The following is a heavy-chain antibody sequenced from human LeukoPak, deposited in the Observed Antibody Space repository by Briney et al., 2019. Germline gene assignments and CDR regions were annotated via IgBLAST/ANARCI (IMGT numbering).Heavy chain of an antibody. CDR1: GFTFSRYA. CDR2: IGGAGANT. V-gene: IGHV3-23*01. D-gene: IGHD3-10*01. J-gene: IGHJ4*02. CDR3: AKGGYGSEIDY. Sequence: AGGSLRLSCAASGFTFSRYALSWVRQAPEKGPEWLSAIGGAGANTYYADSVKGRFTISRDNSQNTLYLQLNSLRAEDTAVYYCAKGGYGSEIDYWGQGTLVTVSS.